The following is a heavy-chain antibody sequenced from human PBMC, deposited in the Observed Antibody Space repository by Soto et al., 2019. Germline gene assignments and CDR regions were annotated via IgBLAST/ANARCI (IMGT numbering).Heavy chain of an antibody. V-gene: IGHV3-30*18. CDR1: GFTFSSYG. D-gene: IGHD6-6*01. J-gene: IGHJ4*02. CDR2: ISYDGSNK. CDR3: AKVGYSSSSFDY. Sequence: GGSLRLSCAASGFTFSSYGMHWVRQAPGKGLEWVAVISYDGSNKYYADSVKGRFTIPRDNSKNTLYLQMNSLRAEDTAVYYCAKVGYSSSSFDYWGQGTLVTVSS.